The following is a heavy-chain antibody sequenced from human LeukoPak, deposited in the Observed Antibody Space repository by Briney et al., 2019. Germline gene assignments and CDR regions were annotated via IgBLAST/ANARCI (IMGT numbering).Heavy chain of an antibody. CDR2: INPSGGST. J-gene: IGHJ4*02. CDR1: GYTFTRYY. Sequence: ASVQVSCKASGYTFTRYYMHWLRQPPGQGLEWMGIINPSGGSTSYAQKFQGRVTMTRDTSTSTVYMELSSLRSEDTAVYYCAREDRQKRIWGIAARPRYFDYWGQGTLVTVSS. D-gene: IGHD6-6*01. CDR3: AREDRQKRIWGIAARPRYFDY. V-gene: IGHV1-46*01.